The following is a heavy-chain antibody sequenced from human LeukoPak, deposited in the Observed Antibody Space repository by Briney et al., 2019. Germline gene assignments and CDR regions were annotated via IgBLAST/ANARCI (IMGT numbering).Heavy chain of an antibody. J-gene: IGHJ3*02. CDR3: ARHVEMAYNRFPLGAFDI. D-gene: IGHD5-24*01. Sequence: SETLSPTCTVSGGSISSSSYHRGWIRQPPGKGLEWIGSIYYSGSTYYNPSLKSRVTISVDPSKNQFSLKLSFVTAADTAVYYCARHVEMAYNRFPLGAFDIWGQGTMVTISS. V-gene: IGHV4-39*01. CDR1: GGSISSSSYH. CDR2: IYYSGST.